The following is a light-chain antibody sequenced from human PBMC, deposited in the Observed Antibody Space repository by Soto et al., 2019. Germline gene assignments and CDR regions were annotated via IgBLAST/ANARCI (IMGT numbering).Light chain of an antibody. CDR3: QQYGGSPPST. V-gene: IGKV3-20*01. CDR1: QSVGYNY. J-gene: IGKJ3*01. Sequence: IVLTQSPGTLSLSPGERATLSCRASQSVGYNYLAWYQQKPGQAPRLLIYAAASRVTGIPDRFSGSGSGTDFTLTISRLEPEDFAVYYCQQYGGSPPSTFGPGTKVDIK. CDR2: AAA.